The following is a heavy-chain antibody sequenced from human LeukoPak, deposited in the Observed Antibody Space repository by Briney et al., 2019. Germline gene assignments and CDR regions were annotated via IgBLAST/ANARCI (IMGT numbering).Heavy chain of an antibody. CDR3: ATTRTY. CDR2: IKSKSDGGTI. J-gene: IGHJ4*02. CDR1: GFTFSSTW. V-gene: IGHV3-15*07. Sequence: PGGSLRLSCAASGFTFSSTWMNWVRQAPGKGLEWVGRIKSKSDGGTIDYAAPVIGRFTISRDDSKNTLYLQMHSLTTEDTAVYYCATTRTYWGQGTLVTVSS.